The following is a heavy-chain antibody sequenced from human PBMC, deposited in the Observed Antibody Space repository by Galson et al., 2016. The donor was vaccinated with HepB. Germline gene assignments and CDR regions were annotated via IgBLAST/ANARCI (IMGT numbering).Heavy chain of an antibody. J-gene: IGHJ4*02. Sequence: SLRLSCAASGFTVDTYHMGWVRQAPGKGLEWVSSISGSDGSTNYADSVKGRFTISRDNSKNTLYLQMNSLRAEDTAAYYCAKVVLEWLLWGFDYWGQGTLVTVSS. CDR3: AKVVLEWLLWGFDY. D-gene: IGHD3-3*01. CDR2: ISGSDGST. CDR1: GFTVDTYH. V-gene: IGHV3-23*01.